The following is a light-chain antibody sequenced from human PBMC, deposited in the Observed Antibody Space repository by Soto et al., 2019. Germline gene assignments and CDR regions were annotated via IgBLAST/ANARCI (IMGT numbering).Light chain of an antibody. V-gene: IGKV1-5*03. J-gene: IGKJ1*01. CDR3: QQYNSYPGT. Sequence: DSKILGSPWSVSKGGGRIININSRASQSISSRLAWYQQKPGKAPKLLIYKASSLESGVPSRFSGSGSGTEFTLTFGVLQPDDFASYYCQQYNSYPGTFGQGTKVDIK. CDR1: QSISSR. CDR2: KAS.